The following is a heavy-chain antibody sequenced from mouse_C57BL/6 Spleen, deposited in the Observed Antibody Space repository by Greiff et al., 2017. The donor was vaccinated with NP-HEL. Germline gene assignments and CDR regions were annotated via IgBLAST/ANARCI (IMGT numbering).Heavy chain of an antibody. J-gene: IGHJ3*01. CDR2: IWTGGGT. D-gene: IGHD2-4*01. V-gene: IGHV2-9-1*01. CDR1: GFSLTSYA. Sequence: VKLMESGPGLVAPSQSLSITCTVSGFSLTSYAISWVRQPPGKGLEWLGVIWTGGGTNYNSALKSRLSISKDNSKSQVFLKMNSLQTDDTARYYCARNLPYDYDVGFAYWGQGTLVTVSA. CDR3: ARNLPYDYDVGFAY.